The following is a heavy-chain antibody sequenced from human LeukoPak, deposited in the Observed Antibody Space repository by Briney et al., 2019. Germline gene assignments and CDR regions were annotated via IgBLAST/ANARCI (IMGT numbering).Heavy chain of an antibody. D-gene: IGHD4-23*01. V-gene: IGHV3-33*01. J-gene: IGHJ4*02. CDR2: IWYDGSNK. Sequence: GGSLRLSCAASGFTFSSYGMHWVRQAPGKGLEWVAVIWYDGSNKYYADSVKGRFTISRDNSKNTLYLQMNSLRAEDTAVYYCARDFQPYGGVDYWGQGTLVTVSS. CDR1: GFTFSSYG. CDR3: ARDFQPYGGVDY.